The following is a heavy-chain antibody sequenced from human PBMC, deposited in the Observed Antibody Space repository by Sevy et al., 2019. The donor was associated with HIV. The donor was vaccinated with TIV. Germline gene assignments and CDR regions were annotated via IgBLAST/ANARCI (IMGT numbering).Heavy chain of an antibody. CDR2: ISWNSGSI. CDR1: GFTFDDYA. V-gene: IGHV3-9*01. Sequence: GGSLRLSCAASGFTFDDYAMHWVRQAPGKGLEWVSGISWNSGSIGYAYSVKGRFTISRDNAKNSLYLQMNSLRAEDTALYYCAKDKGYCTNGVCYTSYYYYGMDVWGQWTTVTVSS. CDR3: AKDKGYCTNGVCYTSYYYYGMDV. J-gene: IGHJ6*02. D-gene: IGHD2-8*01.